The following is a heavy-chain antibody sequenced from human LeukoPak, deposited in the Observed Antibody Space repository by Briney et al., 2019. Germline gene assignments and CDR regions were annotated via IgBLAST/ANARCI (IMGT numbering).Heavy chain of an antibody. J-gene: IGHJ6*03. V-gene: IGHV3-21*01. CDR3: ARGSGGSFPVFMDV. Sequence: PGGSLRLSCAASGFTFSSYSMNWVRQAPGKGLEWVSSISSSSSYIYYADSVKGRFTISRDNAKNSLYLQMNSLRAEDTAVYYCARGSGGSFPVFMDVWGKGTTVTVSS. CDR2: ISSSSSYI. CDR1: GFTFSSYS.